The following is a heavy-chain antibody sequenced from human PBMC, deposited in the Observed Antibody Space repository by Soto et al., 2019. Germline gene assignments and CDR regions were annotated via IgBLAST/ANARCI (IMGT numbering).Heavy chain of an antibody. CDR3: ARDLEYSYGYSDY. CDR1: GYTFTGYY. Sequence: ASVKVSCKASGYTFTGYYMHWVRQAPGQGLEWMGWINPNSGGTDYAQKFQGRVTMTRDTSISTAYMEPSRLRSDDTAVYYCARDLEYSYGYSDYWGQGTLVTVSS. D-gene: IGHD5-18*01. CDR2: INPNSGGT. V-gene: IGHV1-2*02. J-gene: IGHJ4*02.